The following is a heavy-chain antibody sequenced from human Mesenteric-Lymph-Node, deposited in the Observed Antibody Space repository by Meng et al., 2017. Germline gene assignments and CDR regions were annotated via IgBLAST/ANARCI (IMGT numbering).Heavy chain of an antibody. D-gene: IGHD2-8*01. Sequence: QVQLVQSGAEEKKPGASVKVSCQASGYNFKGYYTHWVRQAPGQGLEWMGRIAPYTGVPNYAQKFRGRVTMTRDTSISTAYMELSRLTSDDTAVYYCVRGKGLIDWGQETLVTVSS. CDR1: GYNFKGYY. V-gene: IGHV1-2*06. CDR2: IAPYTGVP. J-gene: IGHJ4*02. CDR3: VRGKGLID.